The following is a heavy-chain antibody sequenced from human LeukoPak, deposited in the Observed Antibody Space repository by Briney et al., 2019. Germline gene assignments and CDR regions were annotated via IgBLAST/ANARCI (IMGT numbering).Heavy chain of an antibody. CDR1: GFTFSDYY. J-gene: IGHJ4*02. V-gene: IGHV3-11*01. Sequence: GGSLRLSCAASGFTFSDYYMSWIRQAPGKGLEWVSYISSSGSTIYYADSVKGRFTIPRDNAKNSLYLQMNSLRAEDTAVYYCASVVVGATLDYWGQGTLVTVSS. CDR3: ASVVVGATLDY. CDR2: ISSSGSTI. D-gene: IGHD1-26*01.